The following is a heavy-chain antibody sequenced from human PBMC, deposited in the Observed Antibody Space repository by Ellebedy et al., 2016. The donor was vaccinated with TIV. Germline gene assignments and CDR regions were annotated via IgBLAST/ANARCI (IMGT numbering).Heavy chain of an antibody. Sequence: ASVKVSCKASGYTFTANYVHWVRQAPGQGPEWMGWINPDSGSTNFAQSFQGRVTMTRDTSVNTVYMELSRLESGDTATYYWARVRRGSSGMDVWGQGTTVTVS. CDR2: INPDSGST. J-gene: IGHJ6*02. CDR3: ARVRRGSSGMDV. CDR1: GYTFTANY. V-gene: IGHV1-2*02. D-gene: IGHD3-22*01.